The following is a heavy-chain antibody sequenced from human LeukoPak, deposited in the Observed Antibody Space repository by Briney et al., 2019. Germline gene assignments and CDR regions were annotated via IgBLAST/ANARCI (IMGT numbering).Heavy chain of an antibody. CDR2: IKQDGSEK. V-gene: IGHV3-7*01. CDR3: ARDDLLGYYYYGMDV. CDR1: GFTFSSYW. J-gene: IGHJ6*02. D-gene: IGHD2-15*01. Sequence: GSLRLSCAASGFTFSSYWMSWVRQAPGKGLEWVANIKQDGSEKYYVDSVKGRFTISRDNAKNSLYLQMNSLRAEDTAVYYCARDDLLGYYYYGMDVWGQGTTVTVSS.